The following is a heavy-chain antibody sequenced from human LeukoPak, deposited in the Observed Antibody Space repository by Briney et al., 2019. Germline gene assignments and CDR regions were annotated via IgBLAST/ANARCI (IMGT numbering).Heavy chain of an antibody. V-gene: IGHV3-7*03. CDR1: GFTFSSYW. Sequence: GGSLRLSCAASGFTFSSYWMNWVRQGPGKGLEWVANIKQDGSEKDYVDSVKGRFTISRDKAKNSLYLQMNSLRAEDTAVYYCAKDDGEYYYGSGSYPFWGQGTLVTVSS. J-gene: IGHJ4*02. D-gene: IGHD3-10*01. CDR3: AKDDGEYYYGSGSYPF. CDR2: IKQDGSEK.